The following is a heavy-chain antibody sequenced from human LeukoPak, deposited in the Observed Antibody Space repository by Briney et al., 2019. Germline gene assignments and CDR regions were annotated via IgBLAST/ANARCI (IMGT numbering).Heavy chain of an antibody. V-gene: IGHV1-46*01. D-gene: IGHD6-25*01. J-gene: IGHJ4*02. CDR3: ARVGAATPIDY. CDR2: INPSGGST. CDR1: GYTFTSYY. Sequence: ASVEVSCKASGYTFTSYYMHWVRQAPGQGLEWMGIINPSGGSTSYAQKFQGRVTMTRDTSTSTVYMELSSLRSEDTAVYYCARVGAATPIDYWGQGTLVTVST.